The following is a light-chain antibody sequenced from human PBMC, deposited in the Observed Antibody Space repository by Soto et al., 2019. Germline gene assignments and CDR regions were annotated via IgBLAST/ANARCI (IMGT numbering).Light chain of an antibody. CDR1: QGIYTY. CDR2: AAS. J-gene: IGKJ1*01. CDR3: QHHNSYPWT. Sequence: DIQLTQSPSFLSASVGDRVTITCRASQGIYTYLASYQQKPGKAPELLIYAASTLQSGVPSRFSGSGSGTEFTLTISSLQPEDFATYYCQHHNSYPWTLGQGTKVEIK. V-gene: IGKV1-9*01.